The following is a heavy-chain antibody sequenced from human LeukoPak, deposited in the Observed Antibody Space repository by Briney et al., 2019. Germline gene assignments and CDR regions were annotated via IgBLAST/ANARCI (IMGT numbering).Heavy chain of an antibody. V-gene: IGHV4-39*07. Sequence: SETLSLTCTVSGGSISSSTYYWGWIRQPPGKGLEWIGTIHYGGGTYYNPSLKSRVTISVDTSKNQFSLKLSSVTAADTAVYYCARDPSGYRDFGYWGQGTLVTVSS. J-gene: IGHJ4*02. D-gene: IGHD3-3*01. CDR3: ARDPSGYRDFGY. CDR2: IHYGGGT. CDR1: GGSISSSTYY.